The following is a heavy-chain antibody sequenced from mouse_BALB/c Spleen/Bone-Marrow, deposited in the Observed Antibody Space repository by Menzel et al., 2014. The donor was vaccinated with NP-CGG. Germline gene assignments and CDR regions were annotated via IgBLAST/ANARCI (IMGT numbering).Heavy chain of an antibody. D-gene: IGHD1-2*01. V-gene: IGHV1S127*01. CDR3: ARLVLRLPYYFDY. CDR2: IDPSDSET. Sequence: VQLQQSGPQVVRPGASVKISCKASGYSFTSYWMHWVKQRPGQGLEWIGMIDPSDSETRLNQKFKDKATLTVDKSSSTAYMQLSSPTSEDSAVYYCARLVLRLPYYFDYWGQGTTLTVSS. J-gene: IGHJ2*01. CDR1: GYSFTSYW.